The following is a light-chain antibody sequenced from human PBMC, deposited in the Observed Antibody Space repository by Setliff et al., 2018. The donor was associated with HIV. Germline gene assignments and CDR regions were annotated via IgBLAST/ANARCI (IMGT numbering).Light chain of an antibody. Sequence: QSALAQPASVSGSPGQSITISCTGSSSDVGGYDLVSWYQQHPGKAPQLMIYEVNDRPSGVSDRFSGSKSGNTASLIISGLQAEDDGDYYCSSYTSSNSWVFGGGTNVTVL. CDR3: SSYTSSNSWV. V-gene: IGLV2-14*01. CDR1: SSDVGGYDL. J-gene: IGLJ3*02. CDR2: EVN.